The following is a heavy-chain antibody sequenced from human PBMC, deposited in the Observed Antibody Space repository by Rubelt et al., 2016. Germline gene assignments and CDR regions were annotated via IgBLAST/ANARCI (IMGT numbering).Heavy chain of an antibody. CDR1: GGSISGYY. V-gene: IGHV4-59*01. Sequence: QVQLQESGPGLVKPSETLSLTCTVSGGSISGYYWSWIRQPPGKGLEWIGYIYYSGSTKYNTSLKSRVPISLHTSNRQFSLILTFGTAAETAVYFCARDTVARRQDVQDYWGQGTLVTVSS. J-gene: IGHJ4*02. D-gene: IGHD6-19*01. CDR2: IYYSGST. CDR3: ARDTVARRQDVQDY.